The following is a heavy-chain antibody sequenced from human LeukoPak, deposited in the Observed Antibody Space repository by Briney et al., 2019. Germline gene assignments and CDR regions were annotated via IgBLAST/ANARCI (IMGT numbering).Heavy chain of an antibody. CDR2: ISSSSNYI. D-gene: IGHD2-15*01. Sequence: PGGSLRLSCAASGFTFSSYSMNWVRQAPGKGLEWVSSISSSSNYIYYADSVKGRFTISRDNAKNSLYLQMNSLRVEDTAIYYCAKNVVVKRYIDYWGQGTLVTVSS. V-gene: IGHV3-21*04. CDR3: AKNVVVKRYIDY. J-gene: IGHJ4*02. CDR1: GFTFSSYS.